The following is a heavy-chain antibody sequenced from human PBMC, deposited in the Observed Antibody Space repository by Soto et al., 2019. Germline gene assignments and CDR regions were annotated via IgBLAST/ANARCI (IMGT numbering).Heavy chain of an antibody. CDR2: ITSAGTT. V-gene: IGHV3-48*03. CDR1: GFTFRDYE. CDR3: TKEKSAMYSGNDAFEI. D-gene: IGHD1-26*01. Sequence: EVQLVESGGGLVQSGGSLRLSCAASGFTFRDYEMNWVRQAPGKGLEWVANITSAGTTMYADSVKGRFTIYRDNAVDSLHLQMESLRAEDTALYYCTKEKSAMYSGNDAFEIWGRRKMVSVSS. J-gene: IGHJ3*02.